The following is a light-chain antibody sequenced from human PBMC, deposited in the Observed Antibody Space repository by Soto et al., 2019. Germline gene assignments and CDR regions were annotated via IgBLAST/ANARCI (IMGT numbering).Light chain of an antibody. J-gene: IGLJ2*01. V-gene: IGLV2-14*01. CDR2: EVS. Sequence: QSVLTQPASVSGSPGQSITISCTGTSSDVGGYSYVSWYQQHPGKAPKLMIYEVSNRPSGVSNRFSGSKSSNTASLTISGLQAEDEADYSCSSFSSSSTLVVFGGGTKLTVL. CDR3: SSFSSSSTLVV. CDR1: SSDVGGYSY.